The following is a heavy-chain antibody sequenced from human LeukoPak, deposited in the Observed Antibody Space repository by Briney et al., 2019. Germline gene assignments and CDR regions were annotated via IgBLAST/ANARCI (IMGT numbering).Heavy chain of an antibody. D-gene: IGHD3-22*01. Sequence: SETLSLTCTVSGGSISSYYWSWIRQPPGKGLEWIGYIYYSGSTNYNPSLKSRVTISVDTSKNQFSLKLGSVTAADTAVYYCASGISGYSHAFDIWGQGTMVTVSS. V-gene: IGHV4-59*01. CDR3: ASGISGYSHAFDI. CDR2: IYYSGST. CDR1: GGSISSYY. J-gene: IGHJ3*02.